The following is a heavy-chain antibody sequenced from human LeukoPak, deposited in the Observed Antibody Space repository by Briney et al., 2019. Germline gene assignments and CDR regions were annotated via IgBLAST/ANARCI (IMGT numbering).Heavy chain of an antibody. CDR1: GYTFTGYY. CDR2: INPNSGGT. CDR3: AGVGYYYGSSGYYYPS. Sequence: ASVTVSCKASGYTFTGYYMHWVRQAPGQGLEWMGWINPNSGGTNYAQKFQGRVTMTRDTSISTAYMELSRLRSDDTAVYYCAGVGYYYGSSGYYYPSWGQGTLVTVSS. J-gene: IGHJ5*02. D-gene: IGHD3-22*01. V-gene: IGHV1-2*02.